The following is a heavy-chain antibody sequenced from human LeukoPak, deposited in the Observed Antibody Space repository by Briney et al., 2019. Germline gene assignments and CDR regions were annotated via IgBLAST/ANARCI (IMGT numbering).Heavy chain of an antibody. CDR2: IYTSGST. V-gene: IGHV4-4*07. J-gene: IGHJ5*01. Sequence: SQTLSLTCTVSGGSISSYYWSWIRQPAGKGLEWIGRIYTSGSTTYNPSLKSRVTMSVATSKNQFSLKLSFVTAAATAMYYCSRGLPLGYYDSSGPSVWFDPWGQGTLVTVSS. CDR3: SRGLPLGYYDSSGPSVWFDP. CDR1: GGSISSYY. D-gene: IGHD3-22*01.